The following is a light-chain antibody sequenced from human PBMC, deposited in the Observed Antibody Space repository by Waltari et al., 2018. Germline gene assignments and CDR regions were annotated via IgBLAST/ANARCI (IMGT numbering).Light chain of an antibody. CDR1: SGSIATNF. V-gene: IGLV6-57*02. Sequence: NFMLTQPHSVSESPGKTVTISCTGSSGSIATNFVQWYQQRPGSAPTVVIYEDDQRPSGVPDRFSGSIDSSSNSASLTISGLRTEDEADYYCQSYDSDDHVVFGGGTKLTVL. J-gene: IGLJ2*01. CDR2: EDD. CDR3: QSYDSDDHVV.